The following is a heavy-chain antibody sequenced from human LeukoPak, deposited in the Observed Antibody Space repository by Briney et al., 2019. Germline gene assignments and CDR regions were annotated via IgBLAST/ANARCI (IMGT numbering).Heavy chain of an antibody. CDR2: ISSSGSTI. CDR3: ARNFNPYMYSSSWTPPHDAFDI. CDR1: GFTFSDYY. J-gene: IGHJ3*02. V-gene: IGHV3-11*04. Sequence: GESLRLSCAASGFTFSDYYMSWIRQAPGKGLEWVSYISSSGSTIYYADSVKGRFTISRDNAKNSLYLQMNSLRAEDTAVYYCARNFNPYMYSSSWTPPHDAFDIWGQGTMVTVSS. D-gene: IGHD6-13*01.